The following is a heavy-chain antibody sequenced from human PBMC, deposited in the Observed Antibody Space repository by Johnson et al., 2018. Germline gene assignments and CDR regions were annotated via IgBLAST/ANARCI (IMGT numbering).Heavy chain of an antibody. J-gene: IGHJ6*03. CDR3: ARDVVARVYYYYYYYMDG. CDR2: ISSNGGST. CDR1: GFTFSSYA. Sequence: VQLVESGGGLVQPGGSLRLSCAASGFTFSSYAMHWVRQAPGKGLEYVSAISSNGGSTYYAHSVKGGLTISRDNSKNPLYLQMGCLRAEDMAVYYCARDVVARVYYYYYYYMDGWGKGTTVTVSS. V-gene: IGHV3-64*01. D-gene: IGHD2-15*01.